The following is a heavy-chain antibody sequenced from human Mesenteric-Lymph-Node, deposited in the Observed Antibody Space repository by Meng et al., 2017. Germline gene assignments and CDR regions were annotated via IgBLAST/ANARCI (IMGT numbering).Heavy chain of an antibody. CDR2: ISSSGNII. Sequence: QVQLVEAGGGVVKPGGSVRLSCAASGFTFSDHHMTWIRQAPGKGLECISYISSSGNIIHYADSVKGRFTISRDNAKNSLYLQMNSLRADDTALYYCATSAAAGDSWGQGTLVTVSS. J-gene: IGHJ5*01. V-gene: IGHV3-11*01. CDR1: GFTFSDHH. CDR3: ATSAAAGDS. D-gene: IGHD6-13*01.